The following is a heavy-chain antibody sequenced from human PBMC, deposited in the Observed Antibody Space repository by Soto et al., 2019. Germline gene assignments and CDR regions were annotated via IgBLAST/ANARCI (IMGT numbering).Heavy chain of an antibody. D-gene: IGHD6-19*01. V-gene: IGHV2-5*02. CDR1: GFSLSTTSVG. J-gene: IGHJ3*01. Sequence: QIILKESGPTLVKPTQTLTLTCSFSGFSLSTTSVGVGWLRQPPGKALQLLALIYCAGDKRYSPSQKRRLTITKDPSKNQVVLTMTNMDPVDTGTYYCVYMPPQQWMSFNVLGQGTVVIVSS. CDR3: VYMPPQQWMSFNV. CDR2: IYCAGDK.